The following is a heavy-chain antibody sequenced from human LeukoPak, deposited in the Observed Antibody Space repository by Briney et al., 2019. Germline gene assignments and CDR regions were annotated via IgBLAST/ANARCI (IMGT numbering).Heavy chain of an antibody. J-gene: IGHJ6*02. CDR1: GFTFSGYG. D-gene: IGHD6-19*01. V-gene: IGHV3-33*06. CDR3: AKDMAGSPSSGMDV. Sequence: PGRSLRLSCAVSGFTFSGYGMHWVRQAPGKGLEWVAVIWYDGNSKYYAGSVKGRFTISRDNSKNTLYLQMNSLRAEDTALYYCAKDMAGSPSSGMDVWGQGTTVTVSS. CDR2: IWYDGNSK.